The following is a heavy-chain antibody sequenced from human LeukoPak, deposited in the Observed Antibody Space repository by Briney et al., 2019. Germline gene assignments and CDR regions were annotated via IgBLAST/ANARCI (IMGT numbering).Heavy chain of an antibody. CDR1: GFIFSSYS. Sequence: GGSLRLSCAASGFIFSSYSMNWVRQAPGKGLEWVSSISSSSSYIYYADSVKGRFTISRDNAKNSLYLQMNSLRAEDTAVYYCARVGDSSSFPYYYYYMDVWGKGTTVTVSS. V-gene: IGHV3-21*01. CDR3: ARVGDSSSFPYYYYYMDV. D-gene: IGHD6-6*01. CDR2: ISSSSSYI. J-gene: IGHJ6*03.